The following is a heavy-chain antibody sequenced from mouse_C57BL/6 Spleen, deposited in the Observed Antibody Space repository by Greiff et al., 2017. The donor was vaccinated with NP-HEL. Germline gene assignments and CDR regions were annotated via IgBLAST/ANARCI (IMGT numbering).Heavy chain of an antibody. CDR2: ISDGGSYT. Sequence: EVQVVESGGGLVKPGGSLKLSCAASGFTFSSYAMSWVRPTPEQRLEWVATISDGGSYTSYLDNVKGRFTISRDNATNNLYLQMSHLKSEDTAMYYCARDQDYGSSYEYFDVWGTGTTVTVSS. CDR3: ARDQDYGSSYEYFDV. D-gene: IGHD1-1*01. J-gene: IGHJ1*03. CDR1: GFTFSSYA. V-gene: IGHV5-4*01.